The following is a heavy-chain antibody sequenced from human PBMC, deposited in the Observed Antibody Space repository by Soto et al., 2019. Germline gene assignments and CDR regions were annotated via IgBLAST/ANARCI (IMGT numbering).Heavy chain of an antibody. CDR3: ARIPFSQMEYVPWYFDL. CDR2: IYSGGNT. CDR1: GFIFSTNY. Sequence: EVQLVESGGQLLEPGGSQRLSCVASGFIFSTNYMSWVREPPGKGLEGVSTIYSGGNTFYADSVKGRFTISRDNSKNTLYLQINNLGAEDTAVYYCARIPFSQMEYVPWYFDLWGRGTLVTVSS. V-gene: IGHV3-53*01. J-gene: IGHJ2*01. D-gene: IGHD1-1*01.